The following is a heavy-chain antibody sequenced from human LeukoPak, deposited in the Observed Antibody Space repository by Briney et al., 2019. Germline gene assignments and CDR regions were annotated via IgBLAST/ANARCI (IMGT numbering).Heavy chain of an antibody. CDR2: INPNSGGT. CDR1: GYTFTSYY. J-gene: IGHJ4*02. D-gene: IGHD2-2*01. Sequence: ASVKVSCKASGYTFTSYYMHWVRQAPGQGLEWMGWINPNSGGTNYAQKFQGRVTMTRDTSISTAYMELSRLRSDDTAVYYCARDWFAPLHTHCSSTSCSKRGDYWGQGTLVTVSS. V-gene: IGHV1-2*02. CDR3: ARDWFAPLHTHCSSTSCSKRGDY.